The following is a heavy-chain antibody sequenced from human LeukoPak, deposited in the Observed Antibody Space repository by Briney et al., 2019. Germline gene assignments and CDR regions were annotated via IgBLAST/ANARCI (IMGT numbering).Heavy chain of an antibody. V-gene: IGHV3-30*04. J-gene: IGHJ6*03. Sequence: GGSLRLSCAASGFTFSSYAMHWVRQAPGKGLEWVAVISYDGSNKYYADSVKGRFTISRDNSKNTLYLQMNSLRAEDTAVYYCASPSYYDFYYVDVWGKGTTVTVSS. CDR2: ISYDGSNK. CDR1: GFTFSSYA. CDR3: ASPSYYDFYYVDV.